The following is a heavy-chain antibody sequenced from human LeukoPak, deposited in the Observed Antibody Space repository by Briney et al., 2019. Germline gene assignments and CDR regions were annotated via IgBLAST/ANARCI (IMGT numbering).Heavy chain of an antibody. J-gene: IGHJ6*02. D-gene: IGHD6-19*01. Sequence: ASVKVSCKASGGTFSSYAFSWVRQAPGQGLEWMGSIIPILGITNYTQKFQGRVTITADTSTSTAYMELSSLRSDDTAVYYCARGGQQWLSTNYYYYGMDVWGQGTTVTVSS. CDR2: IIPILGIT. CDR3: ARGGQQWLSTNYYYYGMDV. CDR1: GGTFSSYA. V-gene: IGHV1-69*04.